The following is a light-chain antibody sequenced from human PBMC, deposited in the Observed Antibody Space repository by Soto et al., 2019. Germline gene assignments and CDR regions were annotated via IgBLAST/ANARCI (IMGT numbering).Light chain of an antibody. V-gene: IGLV1-40*01. Sequence: SVLTQPPSVSGAPGQRVTISCTGGSSNIGAGYDVHWYQQLPGTAPKLLIYGNNNRPSGVPDRFSVSKSGTSASLAITGLQTEDEADYYCQSYDTSLRGSEVFGGGTKLTVL. CDR2: GNN. CDR1: SSNIGAGYD. CDR3: QSYDTSLRGSEV. J-gene: IGLJ2*01.